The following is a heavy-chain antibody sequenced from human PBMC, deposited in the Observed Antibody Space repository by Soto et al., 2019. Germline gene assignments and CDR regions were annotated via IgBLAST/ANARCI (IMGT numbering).Heavy chain of an antibody. CDR3: AKDGGYALHRLYGMDV. Sequence: GGSLRLSCAASGFTFSNNAMTWVRQVPGKGLEWVSAISGRGGSTDYADSVKGRFTISRDNSKNTLYLQMNSLRAEDTAVYYCAKDGGYALHRLYGMDVWGQGTTVTVSS. J-gene: IGHJ6*02. V-gene: IGHV3-23*01. D-gene: IGHD5-12*01. CDR1: GFTFSNNA. CDR2: ISGRGGST.